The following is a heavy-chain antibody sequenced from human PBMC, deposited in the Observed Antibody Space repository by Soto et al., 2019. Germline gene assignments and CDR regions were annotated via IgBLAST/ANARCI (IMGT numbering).Heavy chain of an antibody. J-gene: IGHJ5*01. D-gene: IGHD3-16*01. CDR2: ISATGGGT. Sequence: ESLKISCTASGVTFNNYAMSWVRQAPGKGLEWVSLISATGGGTYYADSVKGRFSISRDNSKNTLYLQMNSLRAEDTAVYYCVKDRPAGGNFAFYFDFWGKGAQVTVSS. CDR3: VKDRPAGGNFAFYFDF. CDR1: GVTFNNYA. V-gene: IGHV3-23*01.